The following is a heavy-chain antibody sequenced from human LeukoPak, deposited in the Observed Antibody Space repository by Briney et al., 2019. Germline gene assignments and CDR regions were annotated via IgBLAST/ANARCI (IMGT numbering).Heavy chain of an antibody. CDR1: KFTFSSYA. CDR3: ARNQQLGGHSYYYYGMDV. CDR2: ISESGGTT. D-gene: IGHD3-16*01. V-gene: IGHV3-23*01. J-gene: IGHJ6*02. Sequence: GGSLRLSCAASKFTFSSYAMSWVRQAPGKGLEWVSAISESGGTTYYADSVKGRFTISRDNSKNTLFLQMNSLRAEDTAVYYCARNQQLGGHSYYYYGMDVWGQGTTVTVSS.